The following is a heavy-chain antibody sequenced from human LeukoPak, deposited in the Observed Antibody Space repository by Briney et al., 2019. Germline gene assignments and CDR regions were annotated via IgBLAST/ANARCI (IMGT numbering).Heavy chain of an antibody. D-gene: IGHD3-22*01. V-gene: IGHV3-9*01. CDR2: ISWNSGSI. CDR1: GFTFDDYA. CDR3: AKDNYYDSSGTDAEYFQH. Sequence: GGSLRLSCAASGFTFDDYAMHWVRQAPGKGLEWVSGISWNSGSIGYADSVKGRFTNSRDNAKNSLYLQMNSLRAEDTALYYCAKDNYYDSSGTDAEYFQHWGQGTLVTVSS. J-gene: IGHJ1*01.